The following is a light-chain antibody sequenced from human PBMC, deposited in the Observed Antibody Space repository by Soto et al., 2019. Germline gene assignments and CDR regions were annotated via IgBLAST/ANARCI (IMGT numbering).Light chain of an antibody. CDR2: EVS. V-gene: IGLV2-14*01. CDR3: NSYTSSSTVV. Sequence: QSALTQPASVSGSPGQSITISCTGTSSDVGGYNYVSWYQHYPGNAPKLIIYEVSNRPSGVSNRFSGSKSGNTASLTISGLQGEDEADYYCNSYTSSSTVVFGGGTKLTVL. CDR1: SSDVGGYNY. J-gene: IGLJ2*01.